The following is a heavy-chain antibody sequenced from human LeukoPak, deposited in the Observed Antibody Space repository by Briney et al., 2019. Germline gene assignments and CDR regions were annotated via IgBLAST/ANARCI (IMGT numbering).Heavy chain of an antibody. CDR1: GGSISSYY. CDR3: ARNSPVGLGLFDY. CDR2: IYYSGST. J-gene: IGHJ4*02. D-gene: IGHD1-26*01. V-gene: IGHV4-59*01. Sequence: SETLFLTCTVSGGSISSYYWSWIRQPPGKGLEWIGYIYYSGSTNYNPSLKSRVTISVDTSKNQFSLKLSSVTAADTVVYYCARNSPVGLGLFDYWGQGTLVTVSS.